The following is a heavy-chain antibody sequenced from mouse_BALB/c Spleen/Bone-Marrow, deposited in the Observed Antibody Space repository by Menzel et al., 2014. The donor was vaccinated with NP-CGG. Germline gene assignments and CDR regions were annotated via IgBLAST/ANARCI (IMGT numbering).Heavy chain of an antibody. Sequence: DVKLQESGGGLVQPGGSLRLSCATSGFTSTGYYMNWVRQPPGKALEWLGFIRNRANGYATEFSASVKGRFTISRDNSQSILYLQINTLRAEDSATYYCARYDGYSDNAMDYWGQGTSVTVSS. CDR1: GFTSTGYY. V-gene: IGHV7-3*02. CDR3: ARYDGYSDNAMDY. CDR2: IRNRANGYAT. D-gene: IGHD2-3*01. J-gene: IGHJ4*01.